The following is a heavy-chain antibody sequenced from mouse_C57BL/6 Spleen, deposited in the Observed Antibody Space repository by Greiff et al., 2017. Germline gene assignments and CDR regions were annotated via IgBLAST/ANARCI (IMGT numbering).Heavy chain of an antibody. CDR2: IDPSDSYT. D-gene: IGHD1-1*01. Sequence: QVQLQQPGAELVMPGASVKLSCKASGYTFTSYWMHWVKQRPGQGLEWIGEIDPSDSYTNYNQKFKGKSTLTVDKSSSTAYMQLSSLTSEDSAVYYGARGPGSSFYVDYWGQGTTLTVSS. CDR3: ARGPGSSFYVDY. V-gene: IGHV1-69*01. CDR1: GYTFTSYW. J-gene: IGHJ2*01.